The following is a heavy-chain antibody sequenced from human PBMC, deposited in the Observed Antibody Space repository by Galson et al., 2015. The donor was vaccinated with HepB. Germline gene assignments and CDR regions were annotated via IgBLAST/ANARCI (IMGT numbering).Heavy chain of an antibody. CDR1: GFTFSSYG. V-gene: IGHV3-30*18. CDR3: AKVGAPLGYCSSTSCRWFDY. CDR2: ISYDGSNK. D-gene: IGHD2-2*01. J-gene: IGHJ4*02. Sequence: SLRLSCAASGFTFSSYGMHWVRQAPGKGLEWVAVISYDGSNKYYADSVKGRFTISRDNSKNTLYLQMNSLRAEDTAVYYCAKVGAPLGYCSSTSCRWFDYWGQGTLVTVSS.